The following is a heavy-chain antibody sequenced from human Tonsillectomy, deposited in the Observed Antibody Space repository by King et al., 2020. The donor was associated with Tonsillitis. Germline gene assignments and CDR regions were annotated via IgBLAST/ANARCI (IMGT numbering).Heavy chain of an antibody. D-gene: IGHD2-21*02. CDR1: GFTFSDYY. Sequence: QLVQSGGGLVKPGGSLRLSCAASGFTFSDYYMSWIRQAPGKGLEWVSYISSSGSTIYYADSVKGRLTISRDNDKNSLYLQMNSLRAEDTAVYYCARVYCGGDCYSCCAFDIWGQGTMVTVSS. V-gene: IGHV3-11*01. CDR3: ARVYCGGDCYSCCAFDI. CDR2: ISSSGSTI. J-gene: IGHJ3*02.